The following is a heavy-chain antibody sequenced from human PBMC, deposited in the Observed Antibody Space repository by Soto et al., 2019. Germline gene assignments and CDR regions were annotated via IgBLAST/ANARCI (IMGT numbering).Heavy chain of an antibody. D-gene: IGHD6-13*01. CDR3: AKYRRTEAEGFTLDY. Sequence: SETLSLTCTVSGDSVNNYYWSWIRQPPGKRLEWIRCIHYTGSTTYNPSLETRVTMSVDTSKNQFSLKLNSVNAADTAVYYCAKYRRTEAEGFTLDYWGRGTLVTVSS. CDR2: IHYTGST. J-gene: IGHJ4*02. CDR1: GDSVNNYY. V-gene: IGHV4-59*02.